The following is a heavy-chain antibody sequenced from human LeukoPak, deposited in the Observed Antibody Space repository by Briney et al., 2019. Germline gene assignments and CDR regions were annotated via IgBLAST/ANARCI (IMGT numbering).Heavy chain of an antibody. CDR1: GYTFTSYD. V-gene: IGHV1-8*01. CDR2: MNPNSGNT. CDR3: ARVKRWLQLQPFDY. D-gene: IGHD5-24*01. Sequence: ASVKVSCKASGYTFTSYDINWVRQATGQGLEWMGWMNPNSGNTGYAQKFQGRVTMTRITSISTAYMELSSLRSEDTAVYYCARVKRWLQLQPFDYWGQGTLVTVSS. J-gene: IGHJ4*02.